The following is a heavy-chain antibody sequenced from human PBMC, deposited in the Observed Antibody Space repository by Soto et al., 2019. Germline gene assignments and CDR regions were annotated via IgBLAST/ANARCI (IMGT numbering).Heavy chain of an antibody. D-gene: IGHD3-3*01. Sequence: ASVKVSCKASGYTFTSYGISWVRQAPGQGLEWMGWISAYNGNTNYAQKLQGRVTMTTDTSTSTAYMELRSLRSDDTAVYYCARDTATIFGVVTEYSYYGTHVSGQATTVTVSS. CDR3: ARDTATIFGVVTEYSYYGTHV. CDR1: GYTFTSYG. CDR2: ISAYNGNT. J-gene: IGHJ6*02. V-gene: IGHV1-18*01.